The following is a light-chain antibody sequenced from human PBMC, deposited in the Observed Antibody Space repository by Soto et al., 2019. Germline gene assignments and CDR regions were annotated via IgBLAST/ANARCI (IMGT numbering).Light chain of an antibody. Sequence: EIVMTQSPATLSVSPGERATLSCRASQSVSRNLAWYQQKPGQAPRLLIYGASTRATGIPARFSGSGSGTEFTLTMSSLQSEDFAVYYCQQYNNWPGTFGPGTKVDIK. CDR1: QSVSRN. V-gene: IGKV3-15*01. J-gene: IGKJ3*01. CDR2: GAS. CDR3: QQYNNWPGT.